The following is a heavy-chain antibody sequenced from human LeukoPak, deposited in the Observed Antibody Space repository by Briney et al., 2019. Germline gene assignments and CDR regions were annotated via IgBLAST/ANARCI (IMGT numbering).Heavy chain of an antibody. D-gene: IGHD6-19*01. V-gene: IGHV3-30*04. CDR3: ARDRGCSSGWYN. Sequence: GRSLRLSCAASGFTFSSCAMHWVRQAPGKGLEWVAVISYDGSNKYYADSVKGRFTISRDNSKNTLYLQMNSLRAEDTAVYYCARDRGCSSGWYNWGQGTLVTVSS. CDR1: GFTFSSCA. CDR2: ISYDGSNK. J-gene: IGHJ4*02.